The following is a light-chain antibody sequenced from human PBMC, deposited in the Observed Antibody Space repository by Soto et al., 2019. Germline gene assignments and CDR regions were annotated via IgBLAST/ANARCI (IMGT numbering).Light chain of an antibody. CDR1: RTIFTH. CDR2: LAS. CDR3: QQSYSTPHS. J-gene: IGKJ4*01. V-gene: IGKV1-39*01. Sequence: DIQMTQSPSSLSASAGGRVTITCRASRTIFTHLNWYQQKPGKPPKLLIYLASSLQSGVPLRFSGSGSGTPFTLTISDLQPEDSATYHCQQSYSTPHSFGGGTKVDIK.